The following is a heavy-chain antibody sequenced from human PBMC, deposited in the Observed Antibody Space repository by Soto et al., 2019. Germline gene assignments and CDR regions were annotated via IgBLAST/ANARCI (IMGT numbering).Heavy chain of an antibody. CDR3: AKATTGYSSGWYNFQR. V-gene: IGHV3-23*01. CDR1: GGSISSGDYY. CDR2: ISGSGAST. J-gene: IGHJ1*01. Sequence: ETLSLTCTVSGGSISSGDYYWSWVRQAPGKGLEWVSAISGSGASTYYADSVKGRFTISRDNSKNTLYLQMNSLRAEDTAVYYCAKATTGYSSGWYNFQRWGQGTLVTVSS. D-gene: IGHD6-19*01.